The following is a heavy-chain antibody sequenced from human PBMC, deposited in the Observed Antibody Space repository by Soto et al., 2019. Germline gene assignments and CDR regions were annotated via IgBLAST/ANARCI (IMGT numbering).Heavy chain of an antibody. D-gene: IGHD1-26*01. CDR1: DASVWSDSYF. Sequence: QVQLRESGPGLLNPSETLSLTCTVSDASVWSDSYFWTWIRQPPGKGLEWIAYISHTGDTNYNPSLKSRVTLSIDTSRNQFSLPVTSVTAADTAVYFCARIVVGVTVDLWGQGSLVTVSS. J-gene: IGHJ4*02. CDR2: ISHTGDT. CDR3: ARIVVGVTVDL. V-gene: IGHV4-61*01.